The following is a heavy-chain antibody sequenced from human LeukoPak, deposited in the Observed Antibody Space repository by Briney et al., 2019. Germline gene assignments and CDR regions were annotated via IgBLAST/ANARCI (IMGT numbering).Heavy chain of an antibody. CDR2: IYSGGST. V-gene: IGHV3-53*01. D-gene: IGHD6-13*01. CDR3: ARDLGSSSWYDY. Sequence: GGSLRLSCAASGFTASSNYMSWVRQAPGKGLEWVSVIYSGGSTYYADSVKGRFTISRDNSKNTLYLRMNSLRAEDTAVYYCARDLGSSSWYDYWGQGTLVTVSS. J-gene: IGHJ4*02. CDR1: GFTASSNY.